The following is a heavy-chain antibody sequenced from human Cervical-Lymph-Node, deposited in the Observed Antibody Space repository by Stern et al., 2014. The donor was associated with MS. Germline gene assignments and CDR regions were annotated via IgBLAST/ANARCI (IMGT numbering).Heavy chain of an antibody. V-gene: IGHV1-18*01. CDR1: GYTFTTYG. J-gene: IGHJ4*02. D-gene: IGHD2-8*01. CDR3: ARDKMHAFDY. CDR2: ISADSGNP. Sequence: VQLVQSGTEVKKPGASVLVSCKASGYTFTTYGITWVRQAPGQGLEWMGWISADSGNPKYAKKFQDRVTMTRDTTTGTAYMEVRSLRSEDTAVYYCARDKMHAFDYWGQGTQVTVPS.